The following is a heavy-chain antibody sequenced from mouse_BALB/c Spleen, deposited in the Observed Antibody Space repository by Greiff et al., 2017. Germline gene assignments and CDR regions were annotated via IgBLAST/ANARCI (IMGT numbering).Heavy chain of an antibody. J-gene: IGHJ4*01. Sequence: EVKLVESGTVLARPGASVKMSCKASGYTFTSYWMHWVKQRPGQGLEWIGAIYPGNSDTSYNQKFKGKAKLTAVTSTSTAYMELSSLTNEDSAVYYCTRQHDGNYAMDYWGQGTSVTVSS. CDR2: IYPGNSDT. D-gene: IGHD2-1*01. V-gene: IGHV1-5*01. CDR1: GYTFTSYW. CDR3: TRQHDGNYAMDY.